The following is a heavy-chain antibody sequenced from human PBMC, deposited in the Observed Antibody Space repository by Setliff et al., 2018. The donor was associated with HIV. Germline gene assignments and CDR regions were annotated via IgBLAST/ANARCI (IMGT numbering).Heavy chain of an antibody. CDR1: GGSISGSNYY. CDR3: ARQDSSSFDP. Sequence: SETLSLTCTVSGGSISGSNYYWGWIRQPPGKGLEWIGSIYYSGSTNYNPSLKSRVTISVDTSKNQFSLKLSSVTAADTAVYYCARQDSSSFDPWGQGTLVTVSS. V-gene: IGHV4-39*01. J-gene: IGHJ5*02. CDR2: IYYSGST. D-gene: IGHD3-22*01.